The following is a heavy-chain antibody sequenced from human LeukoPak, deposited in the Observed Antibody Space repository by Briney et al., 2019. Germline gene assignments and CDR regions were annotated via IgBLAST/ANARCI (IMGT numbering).Heavy chain of an antibody. CDR1: GGSISSGGYY. D-gene: IGHD2-2*01. Sequence: SETLSLTCTVSGGSISSGGYYWSWIRQHPGKGLEWIGYIYYSGSTYYNPSLKSRVTISVDTSKNQFSLKLSSVTAADTAVYYCAREEPLYCSSTSCAPGMDVWGQGTTVTVSS. CDR2: IYYSGST. CDR3: AREEPLYCSSTSCAPGMDV. J-gene: IGHJ6*02. V-gene: IGHV4-31*03.